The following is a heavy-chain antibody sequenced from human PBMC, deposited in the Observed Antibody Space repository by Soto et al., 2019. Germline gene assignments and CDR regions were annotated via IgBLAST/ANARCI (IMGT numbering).Heavy chain of an antibody. CDR1: GGTFSSYA. CDR2: IIPIFGTA. V-gene: IGHV1-69*12. CDR3: ASLGRDWYFDL. Sequence: QVQLVQSGAEVKKPGSSVKVSCKASGGTFSSYAISWVRQAPGQGLEWMGGIIPIFGTANYAQKFQGRDTLAVXESTSTAYLELSSLRSEGTAVYYCASLGRDWYFDLWGRGPLVTVSS. J-gene: IGHJ2*01.